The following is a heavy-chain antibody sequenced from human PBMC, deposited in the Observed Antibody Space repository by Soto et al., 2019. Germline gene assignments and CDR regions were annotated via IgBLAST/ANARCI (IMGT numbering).Heavy chain of an antibody. Sequence: SLRLSWAARGIRFSGYAMSWVRQGPGTGLEWVASISGDGDSVYYGDSVKGRFTLSRDNSNNTLYLKMTNLRAGDTAIYSCTTVIICNMTFVTWGQGTPVTVSS. J-gene: IGHJ5*02. V-gene: IGHV3-23*01. CDR1: GIRFSGYA. CDR2: ISGDGDSV. CDR3: TTVIICNMTFVT. D-gene: IGHD3-10*01.